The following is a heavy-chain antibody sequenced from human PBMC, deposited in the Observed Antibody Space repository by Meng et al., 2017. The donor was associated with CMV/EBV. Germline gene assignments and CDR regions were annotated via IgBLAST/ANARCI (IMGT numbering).Heavy chain of an antibody. CDR1: GGSISSYY. CDR2: IYYSGST. V-gene: IGHV4-59*01. J-gene: IGHJ4*02. D-gene: IGHD6-6*01. Sequence: SETLSLTCTVSGGSISSYYWNWIRQPPGKGLEWIGYIYYSGSTDYNPSLKSRVTISVDTSKNQFSLKLSSVTAADTAVYYCARAYSSLCRVDYWGQGTLVTVSS. CDR3: ARAYSSLCRVDY.